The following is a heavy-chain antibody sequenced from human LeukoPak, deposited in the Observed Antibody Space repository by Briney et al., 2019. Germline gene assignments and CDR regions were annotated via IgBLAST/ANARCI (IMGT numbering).Heavy chain of an antibody. Sequence: SVKVSCKASGGTFSSYAISWVRQAPGQGLEWMGRIIPILGIANYAQKFQGRVTITADKSTSTAYMELSSLRSEDTAVYYCARDRPGPSPPLGYWGQGTLVTVSS. J-gene: IGHJ4*02. CDR1: GGTFSSYA. CDR2: IIPILGIA. CDR3: ARDRPGPSPPLGY. D-gene: IGHD3-16*01. V-gene: IGHV1-69*04.